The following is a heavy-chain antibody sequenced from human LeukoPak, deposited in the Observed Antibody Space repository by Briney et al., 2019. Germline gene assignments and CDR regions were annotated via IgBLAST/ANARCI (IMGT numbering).Heavy chain of an antibody. CDR2: IIPIFGTA. Sequence: ASVKVSCKASGGTFSSYAISLVRQAPGQGLEWMGRIIPIFGTANYAQKFQGRVTITTDESTSTAYMELSSLRSDDTAVYYCARRGVLGGSYPFDYWGQGTLVTVSS. D-gene: IGHD1-26*01. J-gene: IGHJ4*02. CDR3: ARRGVLGGSYPFDY. CDR1: GGTFSSYA. V-gene: IGHV1-69*05.